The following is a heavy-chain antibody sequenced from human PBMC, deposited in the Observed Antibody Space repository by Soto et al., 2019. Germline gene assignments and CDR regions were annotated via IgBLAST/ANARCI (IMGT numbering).Heavy chain of an antibody. CDR2: LNWNSNRI. Sequence: EVQLVESGGGLVQPGRSLRLSCAASGFMFDKYAMHWVRQAPGKGLEWVSGLNWNSNRIVYAASVKGRFTISRDNAKKPLHLKLNSLRTEDPGFYYRAKPIGGVLPANIWSDYSNFPFDPWGRGTLVTVSS. CDR1: GFMFDKYA. J-gene: IGHJ5*02. D-gene: IGHD4-4*01. CDR3: AKPIGGVLPANIWSDYSNFPFDP. V-gene: IGHV3-9*01.